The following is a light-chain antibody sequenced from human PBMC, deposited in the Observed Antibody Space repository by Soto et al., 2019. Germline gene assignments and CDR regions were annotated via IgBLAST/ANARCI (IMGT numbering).Light chain of an antibody. Sequence: ETVMTQSPATLSVSPGERATLSCRASQSVSSDLAWYQQKPGQAPRLLIYDASTRATGISARFSGSGSGTDFTLTISRLEPEDFAVYYCQQYGSSPRTFGQGTKVDI. J-gene: IGKJ1*01. V-gene: IGKV3-20*01. CDR3: QQYGSSPRT. CDR1: QSVSSD. CDR2: DAS.